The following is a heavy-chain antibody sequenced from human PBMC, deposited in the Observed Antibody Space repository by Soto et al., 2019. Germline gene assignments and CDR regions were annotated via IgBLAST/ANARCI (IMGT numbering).Heavy chain of an antibody. Sequence: ASVKVSCKASGYTFTSYDINWVRQATGQGLEWMGWMNPNSGNTGYAQKFQGRVTMTRNTSISTAYMELSSLRSEDTAVYYCARADAYSGYDYNWFDPWGQGTLVTVSS. CDR1: GYTFTSYD. CDR2: MNPNSGNT. V-gene: IGHV1-8*01. CDR3: ARADAYSGYDYNWFDP. J-gene: IGHJ5*02. D-gene: IGHD5-12*01.